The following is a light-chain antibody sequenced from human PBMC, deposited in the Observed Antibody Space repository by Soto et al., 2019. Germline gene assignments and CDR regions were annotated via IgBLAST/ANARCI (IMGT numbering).Light chain of an antibody. J-gene: IGLJ3*02. V-gene: IGLV1-44*01. CDR2: SDI. CDR3: AGCDVTFVV. CDR1: RSNIGANT. Sequence: QSVLTQPPSASGTPGQRVTISCSGSRSNIGANTVTWYQQLPGTAPKLLIYSDIQRLSGVPDRFSASKSATSASLAISGLQSDDEAYYSCAGCDVTFVVFGGGTKLTVL.